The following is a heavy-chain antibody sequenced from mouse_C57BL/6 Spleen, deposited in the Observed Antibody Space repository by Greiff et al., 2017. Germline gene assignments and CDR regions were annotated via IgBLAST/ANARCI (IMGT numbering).Heavy chain of an antibody. D-gene: IGHD3-3*01. Sequence: VQLQQPGAELVRPGSSVKLSCKASGYTFTSYWMHWVKQRPIQGLEWIGNIDPSDSETHYNQKFKDKATLTVDKSSSTAYMQPSSLSSDDSAVYYCARGDESDYWGQGTTLTVSS. CDR1: GYTFTSYW. J-gene: IGHJ2*01. CDR3: ARGDESDY. V-gene: IGHV1-52*01. CDR2: IDPSDSET.